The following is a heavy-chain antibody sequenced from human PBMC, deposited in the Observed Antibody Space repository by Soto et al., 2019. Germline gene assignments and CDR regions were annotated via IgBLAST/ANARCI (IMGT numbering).Heavy chain of an antibody. CDR3: AKDSSGWYGIDY. V-gene: IGHV3-30*18. J-gene: IGHJ4*02. CDR2: ISYDGSNK. D-gene: IGHD6-19*01. Sequence: PGGSLRLSCAASGFTFSSYGMHWVRQAPGKGLEWVAVISYDGSNKYYADSVKGRFTISRDNSKNTLYLQMNSLRAEDTAVYYCAKDSSGWYGIDYWGQGTLVTVSS. CDR1: GFTFSSYG.